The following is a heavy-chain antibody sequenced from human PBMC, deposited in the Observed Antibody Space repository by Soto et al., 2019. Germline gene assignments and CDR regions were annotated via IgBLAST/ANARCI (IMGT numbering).Heavy chain of an antibody. V-gene: IGHV3-23*01. Sequence: EVQLLVSGGGSVQPGGSLRLSCAASGFSFSNYAMSWVRQAPGTGLEWVSAIDSGGGSTYYAASVKGRFSISRDNSMNTRYLQMNSLRDEDTAIYYCTKEHSNYPDNWFDPWCQGTLVTVSS. CDR1: GFSFSNYA. D-gene: IGHD4-4*01. J-gene: IGHJ5*02. CDR3: TKEHSNYPDNWFDP. CDR2: IDSGGGST.